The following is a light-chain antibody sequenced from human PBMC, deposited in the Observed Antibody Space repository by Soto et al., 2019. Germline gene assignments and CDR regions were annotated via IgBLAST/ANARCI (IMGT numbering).Light chain of an antibody. CDR2: AAS. CDR3: PQYCSSPWT. V-gene: IGKV3-20*01. Sequence: EIVLTQSPGTLSLSPGERATLSCRASQSVSSRSLAWFQQKPGQAPRLLISAASSRATGIPDRFSGSGFGTAFTLTISRLEPEDFAVYYCPQYCSSPWTFGQGTKVEIK. CDR1: QSVSSRS. J-gene: IGKJ1*01.